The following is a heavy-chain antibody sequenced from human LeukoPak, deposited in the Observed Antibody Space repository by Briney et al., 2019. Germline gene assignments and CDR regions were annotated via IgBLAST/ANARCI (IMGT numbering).Heavy chain of an antibody. Sequence: SETLSLTCTVSGGSISSSYWNWIRQPAGEGLEWIGRIYTSGSTNYNPSLKSRVTMSVDTSKNQFSLKLSSVTAADTAVYYCARVGDYGSGSYSPIDYWGQGTLVTVSS. J-gene: IGHJ4*02. CDR2: IYTSGST. CDR3: ARVGDYGSGSYSPIDY. D-gene: IGHD3-10*01. CDR1: GGSISSSY. V-gene: IGHV4-4*07.